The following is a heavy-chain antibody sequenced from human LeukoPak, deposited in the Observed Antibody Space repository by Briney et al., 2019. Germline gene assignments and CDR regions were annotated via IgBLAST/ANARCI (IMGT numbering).Heavy chain of an antibody. V-gene: IGHV3-23*01. D-gene: IGHD6-6*01. J-gene: IGHJ4*02. CDR2: INSNGDEI. CDR3: ANWIGSSSRDY. CDR1: GFTFSTYA. Sequence: GSLRLSCAASGFTFSTYAMTWVRQAPGKGLEWVSGINSNGDEIYYADSVRGRFTISRDNSNNALYLQMDSLRAEDTAVYYCANWIGSSSRDYWGQGTLVTVSS.